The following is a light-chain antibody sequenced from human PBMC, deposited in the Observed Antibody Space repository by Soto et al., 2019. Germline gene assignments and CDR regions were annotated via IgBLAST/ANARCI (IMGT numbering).Light chain of an antibody. J-gene: IGLJ1*01. CDR3: SSYTNINTRACV. CDR2: EVT. V-gene: IGLV2-14*01. Sequence: QSALTQPASVSGSPGQSISISCTGTSSDIGGSKYVSWYQQHPGTAPKLLIYEVTYRPSGVSDRFSGSKSGNTASLTVSGLQAEDEADYYCSSYTNINTRACVFGTGTKLTVL. CDR1: SSDIGGSKY.